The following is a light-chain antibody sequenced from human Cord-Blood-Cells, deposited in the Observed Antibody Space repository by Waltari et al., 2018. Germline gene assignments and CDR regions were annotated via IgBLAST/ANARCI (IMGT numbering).Light chain of an antibody. J-gene: IGKJ1*01. V-gene: IGKV3-20*01. CDR1: QSGSSSY. Sequence: EIVLTQSPGTLSLSPGERATLSCRASQSGSSSYLAWYQQKPGQAPRLLIYGASSRATGIPDRFSGSGSGTDFTLTISRLEPEDFAVYYCQQYGSSRKTFGQGTKVEIK. CDR3: QQYGSSRKT. CDR2: GAS.